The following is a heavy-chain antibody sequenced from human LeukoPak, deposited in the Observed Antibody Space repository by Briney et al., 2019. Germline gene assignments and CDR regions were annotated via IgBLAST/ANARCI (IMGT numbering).Heavy chain of an antibody. D-gene: IGHD2-15*01. CDR1: GYTFTGYY. J-gene: IGHJ5*02. V-gene: IGHV1-2*04. Sequence: ASVKVSCKASGYTFTGYYMHWVRQAPGQGLEWMGWINSNSGGTNYAQKFQGWVTMTRDTSISTAYMELSRLRSDDTAVYYCARERYCSGGSCRWFDPWGQGTLVTVSS. CDR3: ARERYCSGGSCRWFDP. CDR2: INSNSGGT.